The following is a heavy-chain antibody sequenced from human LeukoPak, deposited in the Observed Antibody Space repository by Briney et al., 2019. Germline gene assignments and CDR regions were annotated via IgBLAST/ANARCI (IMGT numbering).Heavy chain of an antibody. Sequence: GESLKISFKGSGYRFTTYWIGWVRQMPGKGLEWMGIIYPGDSDTRYSPSFQGQVTISADKFISTAYLQWSSLKASDTATYCCPRAQSCGGGRCYPDPWGQGTLVTVSS. CDR1: GYRFTTYW. D-gene: IGHD2-15*01. CDR3: PRAQSCGGGRCYPDP. CDR2: IYPGDSDT. V-gene: IGHV5-51*01. J-gene: IGHJ5*02.